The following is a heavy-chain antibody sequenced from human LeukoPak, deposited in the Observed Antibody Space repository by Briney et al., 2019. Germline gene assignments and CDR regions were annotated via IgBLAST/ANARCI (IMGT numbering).Heavy chain of an antibody. CDR1: GFTFSTYV. Sequence: GRSLRLSCAASGFTFSTYVMHWVRQAPGKGLEWVSVISYDGSNKYYADSVKGRFTISRDNSKNTLYLQMNSLRPEDTAVYYCARDRAHYGSGTLFDYWGQGTLVTVSS. CDR2: ISYDGSNK. D-gene: IGHD3-10*01. CDR3: ARDRAHYGSGTLFDY. V-gene: IGHV3-30*03. J-gene: IGHJ4*02.